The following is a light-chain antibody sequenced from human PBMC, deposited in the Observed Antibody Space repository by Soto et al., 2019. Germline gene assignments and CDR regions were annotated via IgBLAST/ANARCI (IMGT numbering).Light chain of an antibody. J-gene: IGKJ2*01. V-gene: IGKV3-15*01. Sequence: EKVMTQSPATLSVSPGERATLSCRASQSVSSNLAWYQQKPGQAPRLLIYGASTRATGIAARFSCSGSGTEFTLTISSLQSEDFAVYYCQQYKNWPPYTFGQGTKLEIK. CDR2: GAS. CDR3: QQYKNWPPYT. CDR1: QSVSSN.